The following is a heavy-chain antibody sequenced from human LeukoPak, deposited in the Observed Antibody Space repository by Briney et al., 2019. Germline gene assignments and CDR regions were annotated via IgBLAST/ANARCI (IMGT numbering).Heavy chain of an antibody. Sequence: SVKVSCKASGGTFNNYAISWVRQAPGHGLEWMGRIIPMLNIPNYAPKFLGRVTITADKSTSTAYMELTRLTSEDTATYYCARDPHALGSRMRWLDPWGQGTLVTVSS. CDR1: GGTFNNYA. V-gene: IGHV1-69*04. CDR2: IIPMLNIP. J-gene: IGHJ5*02. D-gene: IGHD3-10*01. CDR3: ARDPHALGSRMRWLDP.